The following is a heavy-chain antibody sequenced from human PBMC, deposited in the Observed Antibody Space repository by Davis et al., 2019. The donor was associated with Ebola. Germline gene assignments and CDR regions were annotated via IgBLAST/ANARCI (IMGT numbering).Heavy chain of an antibody. Sequence: GESLKISCAASGFTFSSYGMHWVRQAPGKGLEWVAVIWYDGSNKYYADSVKGRFTISRDNSKNTLYLQMNSLRAEDTAVYYCARDLDSGYAYGMDVWGQGTTVTVSS. V-gene: IGHV3-33*01. D-gene: IGHD5-12*01. J-gene: IGHJ6*02. CDR2: IWYDGSNK. CDR1: GFTFSSYG. CDR3: ARDLDSGYAYGMDV.